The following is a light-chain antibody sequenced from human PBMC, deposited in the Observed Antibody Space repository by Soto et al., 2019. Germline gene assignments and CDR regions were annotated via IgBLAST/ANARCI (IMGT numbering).Light chain of an antibody. CDR1: SSDVGGYNL. Sequence: QSVLTQPRSVSGSPGQSVTISCTGTSSDVGGYNLVSWYQQRPGKAPKLMIYDVSKRPSGVPDRFSGSKSGTSASLAISGLQSEDEADYYCAAWDDSLNGWVFGGGTQLTVL. CDR2: DVS. CDR3: AAWDDSLNGWV. J-gene: IGLJ3*02. V-gene: IGLV2-11*01.